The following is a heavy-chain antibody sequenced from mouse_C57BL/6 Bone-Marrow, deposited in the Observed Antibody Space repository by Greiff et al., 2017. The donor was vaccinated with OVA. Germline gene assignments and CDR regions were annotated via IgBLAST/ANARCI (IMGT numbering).Heavy chain of an antibody. V-gene: IGHV1-5*01. J-gene: IGHJ4*01. CDR3: TRSGYSNYYYAMDY. Sequence: EVQVVESGTVLARPGASVKMSCKTSGYTFTSYWMHWVKQRPGQGLEWIGAIYPGNSDTSYNQKFKGKAKLTAVTSASTAYMELSSLTNEDSAVYYCTRSGYSNYYYAMDYWGQGTSVTVSS. CDR1: GYTFTSYW. CDR2: IYPGNSDT. D-gene: IGHD2-5*01.